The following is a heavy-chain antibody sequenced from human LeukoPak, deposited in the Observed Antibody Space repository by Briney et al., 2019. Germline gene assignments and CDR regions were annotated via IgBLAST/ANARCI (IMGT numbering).Heavy chain of an antibody. Sequence: SETLSLTCTVSGGSISSSSYYWGWIRQPPGKGLEWIGSIYYSGSTYYNPSLKSRVTISVDTSKNQFSLKLSSVTAEDTAVYYCARHRYSSSWPLDYWGQGTLVTVSS. CDR2: IYYSGST. D-gene: IGHD6-13*01. CDR3: ARHRYSSSWPLDY. CDR1: GGSISSSSYY. J-gene: IGHJ4*02. V-gene: IGHV4-39*01.